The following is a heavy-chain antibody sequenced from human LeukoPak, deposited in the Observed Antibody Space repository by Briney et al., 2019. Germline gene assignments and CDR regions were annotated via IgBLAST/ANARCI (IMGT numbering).Heavy chain of an antibody. J-gene: IGHJ4*02. CDR2: INHSGST. V-gene: IGHV4-34*01. CDR1: GGSFSGYY. CDR3: ARRPPGAVYSSSWFDY. Sequence: PSETLSLTCAVYGGSFSGYYWSWIRQPPGKGLEWIGEINHSGSTNYNPSLKSRVTISVDTSKNQFSLKLSSVTAADTAVYYCARRPPGAVYSSSWFDYWGQGTLVTVSS. D-gene: IGHD6-13*01.